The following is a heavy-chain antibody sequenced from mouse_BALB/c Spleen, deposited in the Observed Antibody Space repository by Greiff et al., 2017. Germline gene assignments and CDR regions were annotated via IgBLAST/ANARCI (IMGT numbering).Heavy chain of an antibody. J-gene: IGHJ2*01. D-gene: IGHD1-1*02. Sequence: LVESGAELARPGASVKLSCKASGYTFTSYWMQWVKQRPGQGLEWIGAIYPGDGDTRYTQKFKGKATLTADKSSSTAYMQLSSLASEDSAVYYCARCGSYYFDYWGQGTTLTVSS. CDR1: GYTFTSYW. CDR3: ARCGSYYFDY. CDR2: IYPGDGDT. V-gene: IGHV1-87*01.